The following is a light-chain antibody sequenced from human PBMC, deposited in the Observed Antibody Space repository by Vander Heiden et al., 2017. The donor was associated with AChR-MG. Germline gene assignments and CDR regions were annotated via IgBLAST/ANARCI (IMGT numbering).Light chain of an antibody. CDR3: QQLNSYPPVT. CDR1: QGVSRY. Sequence: DIQLTQSPSFLSASVGDRVTISCRASQGVSRYLAWYQQKPGKAPKLLIYAASTLQSGVPSRFSGSGSGTEFTLTISSRQPEDFAAYFCQQLNSYPPVTFGRGTRVDIK. J-gene: IGKJ3*01. CDR2: AAS. V-gene: IGKV1-9*01.